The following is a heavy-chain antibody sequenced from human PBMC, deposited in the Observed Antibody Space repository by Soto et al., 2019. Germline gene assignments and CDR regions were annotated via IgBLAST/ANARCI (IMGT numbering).Heavy chain of an antibody. D-gene: IGHD3-9*01. J-gene: IGHJ3*02. CDR2: ISSSSSYI. Sequence: PGGSLRLSCAASGFPFSSYSMNWVREAPGKGLEWVSSISSSSSYIYYADSVKGRFTISRDNAKNSLYLQMNSLRAEDTAVYYCARDSVLRYFDWLYTAFDIWGQGTMVTVSS. CDR3: ARDSVLRYFDWLYTAFDI. V-gene: IGHV3-21*01. CDR1: GFPFSSYS.